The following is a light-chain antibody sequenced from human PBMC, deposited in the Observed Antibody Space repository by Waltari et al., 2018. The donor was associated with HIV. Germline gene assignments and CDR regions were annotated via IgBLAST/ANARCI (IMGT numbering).Light chain of an antibody. Sequence: EIVLTPSPVTLALSPGERATLACRASQSVSSSYLAWYQQKPGQAPRLLIYGASSRATGIPDRFSGSGSETDFTLTISRLEPEDFAVYYCQQYGSSLYTFGQGTKLEIK. V-gene: IGKV3-20*01. CDR1: QSVSSSY. CDR2: GAS. J-gene: IGKJ2*01. CDR3: QQYGSSLYT.